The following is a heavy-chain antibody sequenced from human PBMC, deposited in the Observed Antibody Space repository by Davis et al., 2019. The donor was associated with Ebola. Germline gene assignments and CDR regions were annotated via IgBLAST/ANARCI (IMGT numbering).Heavy chain of an antibody. J-gene: IGHJ4*02. CDR2: IDPSDSYT. V-gene: IGHV5-10-1*01. CDR3: ARQSVEMATQLDY. Sequence: PGGSLRLSCKGSGYSFTSYWIGWVRQMPGKGLEWMGRIDPSDSYTNYSPSFQGHVTISADKSISTAYLQWSSLKASDTAMYYCARQSVEMATQLDYWGQGTLVTVSS. D-gene: IGHD5-24*01. CDR1: GYSFTSYW.